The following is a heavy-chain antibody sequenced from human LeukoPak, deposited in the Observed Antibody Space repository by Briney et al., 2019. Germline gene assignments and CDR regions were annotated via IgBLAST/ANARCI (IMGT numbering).Heavy chain of an antibody. V-gene: IGHV3-33*01. J-gene: IGHJ4*02. D-gene: IGHD1-26*01. Sequence: PGGSLRLSCAASGFTFSSYGMHWVRQAPGKGLEWVAVIWYDGSNKYYADSVKGRFTISRDNSKNTLYLQMNSLRAENTAVYYCAAYSGSSPGGDYWGQGTLVTVSS. CDR3: AAYSGSSPGGDY. CDR1: GFTFSSYG. CDR2: IWYDGSNK.